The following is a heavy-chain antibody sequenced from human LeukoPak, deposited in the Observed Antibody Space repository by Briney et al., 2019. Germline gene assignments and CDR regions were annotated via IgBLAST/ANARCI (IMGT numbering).Heavy chain of an antibody. Sequence: GGSLRLSCAASGFTVSSNYMSWVRQAPGKGLERVSVIYSGGSTYYADSVKGRFTISRDNSKNTLYLQMNSLRAEDTAVYYCARVSGRLSYYFDYWGQGTLVTVSS. D-gene: IGHD1-26*01. CDR1: GFTVSSNY. V-gene: IGHV3-53*01. CDR3: ARVSGRLSYYFDY. J-gene: IGHJ4*02. CDR2: IYSGGST.